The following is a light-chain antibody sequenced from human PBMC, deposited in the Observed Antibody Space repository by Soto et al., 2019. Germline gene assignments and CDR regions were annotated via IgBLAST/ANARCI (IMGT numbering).Light chain of an antibody. V-gene: IGKV3-20*01. CDR2: GAS. CDR1: QSVSSSY. J-gene: IGKJ4*01. Sequence: EIVLTQSPGTLSLSPGERATLSCRASQSVSSSYLAWYQQKPGQAPRLLIYGASSRATGIPDRFSGSGSATDFTLTISRLEPEDFAVYYCQQYHTSPLTFGGGNKVEIK. CDR3: QQYHTSPLT.